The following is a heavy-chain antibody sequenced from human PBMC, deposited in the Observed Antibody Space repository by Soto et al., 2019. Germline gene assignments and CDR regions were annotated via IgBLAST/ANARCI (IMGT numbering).Heavy chain of an antibody. CDR2: IYPSDSDT. CDR1: GYTFTIYW. V-gene: IGHV5-51*01. J-gene: IGHJ4*02. CDR3: ARPANTVADPFDL. D-gene: IGHD4-17*01. Sequence: GESLKISCQVSGYTFTIYWIGWVRQVPGKGLEWMGIIYPSDSDTRYSPSFQGQVTISADQSINTAYLQWDSLKASDTAIYYCARPANTVADPFDLWGQGPPVTVSS.